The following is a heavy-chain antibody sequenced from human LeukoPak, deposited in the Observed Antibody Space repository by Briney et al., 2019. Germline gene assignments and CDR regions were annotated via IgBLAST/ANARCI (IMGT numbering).Heavy chain of an antibody. V-gene: IGHV1-69*02. CDR2: ITPILDLT. CDR3: AAKDYYDSSGYYSSDY. Sequence: SVTVSCKASGDTLSRYSITWVRQAPGQGLEWMGRITPILDLTTNAQKFQGRVTITADKSTSTAYMELSSLRYEDTAVYFCAAKDYYDSSGYYSSDYWGQGSLVTVSS. D-gene: IGHD3-22*01. CDR1: GDTLSRYS. J-gene: IGHJ4*02.